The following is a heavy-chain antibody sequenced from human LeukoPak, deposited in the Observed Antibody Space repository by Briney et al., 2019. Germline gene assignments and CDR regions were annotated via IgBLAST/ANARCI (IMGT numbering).Heavy chain of an antibody. Sequence: PSETLSLTCAVYGGPFRHYYWNWIRPPPGKDPEGMGVINQSGSAHHHPSHNSRVTIAVDMSKNQFSLKLNSVTAADTAVYYCARARGDYYDSSGYYSAFDYWGQGTLVTVAS. CDR3: ARARGDYYDSSGYYSAFDY. V-gene: IGHV4-34*01. D-gene: IGHD3-22*01. CDR1: GGPFRHYY. CDR2: INQSGSA. J-gene: IGHJ4*02.